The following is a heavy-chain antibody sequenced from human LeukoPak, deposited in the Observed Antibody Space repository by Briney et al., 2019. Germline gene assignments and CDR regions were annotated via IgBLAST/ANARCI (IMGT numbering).Heavy chain of an antibody. CDR2: IYYSGSS. Sequence: SETLSLTCTVSGGSISSYYWSWIRQPPGKGLEWIRYIYYSGSSNYNPSLKSRVTISVDMSKNQFSLDLSSVTAADTAVYYCARDPVTAGYYYGMDVWGQGTTVTVSS. CDR3: ARDPVTAGYYYGMDV. CDR1: GGSISSYY. J-gene: IGHJ6*02. D-gene: IGHD2-21*02. V-gene: IGHV4-59*01.